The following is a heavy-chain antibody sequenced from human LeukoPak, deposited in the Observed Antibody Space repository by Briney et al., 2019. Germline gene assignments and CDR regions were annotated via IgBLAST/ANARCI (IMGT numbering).Heavy chain of an antibody. CDR1: GGSISISNYY. CDR3: ARRLTNTQKDFDY. CDR2: MSYSGRT. Sequence: SETLSLTCTVSGGSISISNYYWGWIRQPPGKGLEWIGSMSYSGRTYYNPSLKTRVTVSLDTSKNQFSLNLISVTAADTAVYYCARRLTNTQKDFDYWGQGTLVTVSS. J-gene: IGHJ4*02. V-gene: IGHV4-39*07. D-gene: IGHD4/OR15-4a*01.